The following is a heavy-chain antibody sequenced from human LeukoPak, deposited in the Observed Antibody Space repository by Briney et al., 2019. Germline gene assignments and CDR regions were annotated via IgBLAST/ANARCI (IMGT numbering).Heavy chain of an antibody. CDR1: GDSISRYY. CDR2: IYNGGII. V-gene: IGHV4-4*07. D-gene: IGHD3-10*01. CDR3: ASSSARLPRVVYFDL. Sequence: SETLSLTCTVSGDSISRYYWSWIRQPAGKGLEWIGRIYNGGIITYNPSLKSRVTMSIDTSNNQFSLRLRFVTAADTAVYFCASSSARLPRVVYFDLWGRGTLVTVSS. J-gene: IGHJ2*01.